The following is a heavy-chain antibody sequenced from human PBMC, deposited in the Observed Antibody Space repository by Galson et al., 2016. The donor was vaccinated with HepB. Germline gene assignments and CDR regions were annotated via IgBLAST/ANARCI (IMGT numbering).Heavy chain of an antibody. CDR2: IKPDNGGT. J-gene: IGHJ6*02. Sequence: SVKVSCKASGFTFTDYYIHWVRQAPGQGLEWMGWIKPDNGGTTYTQKFQGWVTMTRDTSISAAFMELMTLKSDDTAVYYWAREVGGGMDVWGLGTTVTVSS. CDR3: AREVGGGMDV. V-gene: IGHV1-2*04. CDR1: GFTFTDYY.